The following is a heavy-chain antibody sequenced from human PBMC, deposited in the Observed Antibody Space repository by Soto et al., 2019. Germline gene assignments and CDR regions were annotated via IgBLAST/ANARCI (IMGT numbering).Heavy chain of an antibody. Sequence: QLQLQESGPGLVKPSETLSLTCTVSGGSISSSSYYWGWIRQPPGKGLEWIGSIYYSGSTYYNPSLESRVTISVDTSKNQFSVKLSSVTAADTAVYYCARRNYDILTGITDYWGQGTLVTVSA. J-gene: IGHJ4*02. CDR2: IYYSGST. D-gene: IGHD3-9*01. V-gene: IGHV4-39*01. CDR1: GGSISSSSYY. CDR3: ARRNYDILTGITDY.